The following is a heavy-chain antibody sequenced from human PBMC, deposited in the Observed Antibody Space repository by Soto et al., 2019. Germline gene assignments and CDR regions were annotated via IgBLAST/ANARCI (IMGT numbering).Heavy chain of an antibody. D-gene: IGHD1-26*01. J-gene: IGHJ3*02. CDR1: GYTFTSYA. V-gene: IGHV1-3*01. Sequence: EASVKVSCKASGYTFTSYAMHWVRQAPGQRLEWMGWINAGNGNTKYSQKFQGRVTITRDTSASTAYMELSSLRSEDTAVYYCASGEASTVRDAFDIWGQGTMVTVSS. CDR2: INAGNGNT. CDR3: ASGEASTVRDAFDI.